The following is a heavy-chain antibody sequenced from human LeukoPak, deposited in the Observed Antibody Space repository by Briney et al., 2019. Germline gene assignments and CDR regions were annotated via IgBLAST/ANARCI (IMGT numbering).Heavy chain of an antibody. CDR1: GSTFSNYA. J-gene: IGHJ4*02. Sequence: GGSLRLSCAASGSTFSNYAMHWVRQAPDKGLKWVSLISSGGTYEYYADSVKGRFTISRDNSKNTLYLQLNSLRAEDTAVYYCARDSTYYYDSGSSGPHYFDNWGQGTLVTVSS. CDR2: ISSGGTYE. CDR3: ARDSTYYYDSGSSGPHYFDN. V-gene: IGHV3-30*01. D-gene: IGHD3-10*01.